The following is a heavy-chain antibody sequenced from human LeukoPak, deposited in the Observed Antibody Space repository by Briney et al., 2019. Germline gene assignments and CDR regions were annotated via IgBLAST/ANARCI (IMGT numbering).Heavy chain of an antibody. V-gene: IGHV4-59*08. J-gene: IGHJ4*02. D-gene: IGHD5-18*01. CDR2: IYYSGST. CDR1: GGSISSYY. CDR3: ARHMGLGYSYGYPYFDY. Sequence: KTSETLSLTCTVSGGSISSYYWSWIRQPPGKGLEWIGYIYYSGSTNYNPSLKSRATISVDTSKNQFSLKLSSVTAADTAVYYCARHMGLGYSYGYPYFDYWGQGTLVTVSS.